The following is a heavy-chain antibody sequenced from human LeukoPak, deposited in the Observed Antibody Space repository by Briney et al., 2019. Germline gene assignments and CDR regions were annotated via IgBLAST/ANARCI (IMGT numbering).Heavy chain of an antibody. Sequence: GGSLRLSCAASGFTFSSYGMSWVRQAPGKGLEWVSAISGSGGSTYYADSVKGRFTISRDNSKNTLYLQMNSLRAEDTAVYYCAKDGGYDILTGYYHYYYYYMDVWGKGTTVTISS. CDR2: ISGSGGST. CDR1: GFTFSSYG. J-gene: IGHJ6*03. CDR3: AKDGGYDILTGYYHYYYYYMDV. D-gene: IGHD3-9*01. V-gene: IGHV3-23*01.